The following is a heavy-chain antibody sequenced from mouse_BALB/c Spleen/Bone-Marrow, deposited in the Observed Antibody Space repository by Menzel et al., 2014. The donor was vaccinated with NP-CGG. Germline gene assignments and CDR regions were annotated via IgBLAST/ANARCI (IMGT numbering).Heavy chain of an antibody. J-gene: IGHJ1*01. CDR2: IDPENGDT. D-gene: IGHD2-14*01. V-gene: IGHV14-4*02. Sequence: EVKLMESGAELVRSGASVKLSCTASGFNIKDYYMHWVKQRPEQGLEWIGWIDPENGDTEYAPKFLGKATMTADTSSNTAYLQLSSLTSEDTAVYYCNRYDWYFDVWGAGTTVTVSS. CDR3: NRYDWYFDV. CDR1: GFNIKDYY.